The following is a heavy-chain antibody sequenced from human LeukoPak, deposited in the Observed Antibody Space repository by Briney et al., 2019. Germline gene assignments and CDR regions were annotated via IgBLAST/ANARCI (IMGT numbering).Heavy chain of an antibody. J-gene: IGHJ4*02. CDR2: IYYSGST. CDR1: GGSISSYY. V-gene: IGHV4-59*01. D-gene: IGHD3-22*01. Sequence: SETLSLTCTVSGGSISSYYWSWIRQPPGKGLEWIGYIYYSGSTNYNPSLKSRVTISVDTSKNQFSLKLRSVTAADTAVYYCARAVKYYYDRSDEYFDYWGQGTLVTVSS. CDR3: ARAVKYYYDRSDEYFDY.